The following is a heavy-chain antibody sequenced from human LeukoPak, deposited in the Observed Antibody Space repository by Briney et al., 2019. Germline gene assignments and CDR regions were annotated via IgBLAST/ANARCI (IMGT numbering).Heavy chain of an antibody. CDR1: DGSFSGYY. CDR3: ARGLNDSWTGENY. D-gene: IGHD3-3*01. V-gene: IGHV4-34*01. Sequence: SETLSLTYAVYDGSFSGYYWSWIRQPPGKGLEWIGEINHSGSTNYNPSLKSRVTISLDTPKSQFSLKVRYVTAADTAVYYCARGLNDSWTGENYWGQGTLVTVSS. J-gene: IGHJ4*02. CDR2: INHSGST.